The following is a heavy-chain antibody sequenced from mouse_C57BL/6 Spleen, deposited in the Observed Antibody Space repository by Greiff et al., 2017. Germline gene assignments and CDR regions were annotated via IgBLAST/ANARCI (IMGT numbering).Heavy chain of an antibody. CDR2: IDPENGDT. D-gene: IGHD1-1*01. J-gene: IGHJ2*01. Sequence: EVHLVESGAELVRPGASVKLSCTASGFNIKDDYMHWVKQRPEQGLEWIGWIDPENGDTEYASKFQGKATITADTSSNTAYLQLSSLTSEDTAVYYCTTCDYYGSRAFDYWGQGTTLTVSS. CDR3: TTCDYYGSRAFDY. CDR1: GFNIKDDY. V-gene: IGHV14-4*01.